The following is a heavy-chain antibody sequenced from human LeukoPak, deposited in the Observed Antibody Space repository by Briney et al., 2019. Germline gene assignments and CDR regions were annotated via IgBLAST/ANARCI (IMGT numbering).Heavy chain of an antibody. V-gene: IGHV3-74*01. CDR2: VNHDGSGT. J-gene: IGHJ4*02. Sequence: GGSLRLSCAASGFTFTSYWMHWVRQVAGKGLVWLARVNHDGSGTNYADSVKGRFTISRDNAENTLYLQMNSLRVEDTAVYYCATDLGWGQGTLVTVSS. CDR1: GFTFTSYW. D-gene: IGHD7-27*01. CDR3: ATDLG.